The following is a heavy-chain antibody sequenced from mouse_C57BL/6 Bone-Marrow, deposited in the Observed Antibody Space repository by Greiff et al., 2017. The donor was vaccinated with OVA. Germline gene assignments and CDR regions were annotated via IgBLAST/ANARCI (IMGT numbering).Heavy chain of an antibody. V-gene: IGHV1-55*01. CDR1: GYTFTSYW. J-gene: IGHJ4*01. D-gene: IGHD1-1*02. CDR3: ARYYVLYYYAMDY. Sequence: QVHVKQPGAELVKPGASVKMSCKASGYTFTSYWITWVKQRPGQGLEWIGDIYPGSGSTNYNEKFKSKATLTVDTSSSTAYMQLSSLTSEDSAVYYCARYYVLYYYAMDYWGQGTSVTVSS. CDR2: IYPGSGST.